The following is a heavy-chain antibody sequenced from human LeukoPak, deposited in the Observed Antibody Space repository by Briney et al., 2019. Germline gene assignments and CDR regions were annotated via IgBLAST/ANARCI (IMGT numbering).Heavy chain of an antibody. CDR3: AKEVGSSGRFDY. Sequence: PGRSLRLSCAASGFTFNSYGMHWVRQAPGKGLEWVAVISYDGSNKYYADFVKGRFTISRDNSKNTLSLQMNGLIPEDTAVYYCAKEVGSSGRFDYWGQGTLVTVSS. CDR2: ISYDGSNK. J-gene: IGHJ4*02. V-gene: IGHV3-30*18. CDR1: GFTFNSYG. D-gene: IGHD6-19*01.